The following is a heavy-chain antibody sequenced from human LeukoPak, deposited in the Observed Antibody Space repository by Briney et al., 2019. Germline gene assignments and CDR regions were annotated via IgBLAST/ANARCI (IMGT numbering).Heavy chain of an antibody. D-gene: IGHD2-21*02. V-gene: IGHV4-4*07. Sequence: SETLSLTCTVSGASISNYFWNWIRQPARKGLEWIGRIYTSGSTNYNPSLKSRVTMSVDTSKSQFFLKLTSVTAADTAIYYCARGPYCGGDCYFVNWGQGTLVTVSS. CDR2: IYTSGST. CDR1: GASISNYF. CDR3: ARGPYCGGDCYFVN. J-gene: IGHJ4*02.